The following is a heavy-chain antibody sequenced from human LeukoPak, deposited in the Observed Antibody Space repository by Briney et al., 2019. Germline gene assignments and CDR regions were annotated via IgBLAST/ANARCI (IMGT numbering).Heavy chain of an antibody. CDR2: ISGSGGST. J-gene: IGHJ4*02. CDR1: GFTFSNYA. V-gene: IGHV3-23*01. CDR3: AKMMGYDSSGYIDY. Sequence: TGGSLRLSCAASGFTFSNYAMSWVRQAPGKGLEWVSAISGSGGSTYYADSVKGRFTISRDNSKNTLYLQMNSLRAEDTAVYYCAKMMGYDSSGYIDYWGQGTLVTVSS. D-gene: IGHD3-22*01.